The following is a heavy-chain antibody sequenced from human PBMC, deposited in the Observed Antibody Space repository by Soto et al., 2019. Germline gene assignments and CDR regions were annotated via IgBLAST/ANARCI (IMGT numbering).Heavy chain of an antibody. Sequence: QVQLVQSGAEVKKPGASVKVSCKASGYTFTSYAMHWVRQAPGQRLEWMGWINAGNGNTKYSQKVQGRVTITRDTSASTAYMELTSLRSEDTAVYYCARDGLGYCSGGSCRRWFDPWGQGTLVTVSS. V-gene: IGHV1-3*01. J-gene: IGHJ5*02. CDR3: ARDGLGYCSGGSCRRWFDP. CDR2: INAGNGNT. CDR1: GYTFTSYA. D-gene: IGHD2-15*01.